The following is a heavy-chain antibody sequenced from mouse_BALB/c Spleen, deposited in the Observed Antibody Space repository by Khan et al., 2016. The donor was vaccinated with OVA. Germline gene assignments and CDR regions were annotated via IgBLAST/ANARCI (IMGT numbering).Heavy chain of an antibody. D-gene: IGHD1-1*01. J-gene: IGHJ2*01. CDR1: GYTFTSYW. Sequence: QVQLQQSGAELVKAGASVKMSCKASGYTFTSYWMHWVKQRLGQGLEWFAETNPTNGRTYYNETFKSKATLTVDKSTSTAYMLLSGSIFEDSAVYYCARIRKIVATYFDYWGQGTTLTVSS. V-gene: IGHV1S81*02. CDR2: TNPTNGRT. CDR3: ARIRKIVATYFDY.